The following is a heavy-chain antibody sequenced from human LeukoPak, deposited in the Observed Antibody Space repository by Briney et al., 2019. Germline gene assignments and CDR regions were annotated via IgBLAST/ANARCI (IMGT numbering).Heavy chain of an antibody. CDR3: ASQEEAVWPEPLDY. V-gene: IGHV3-7*01. CDR2: IKQDGSEK. D-gene: IGHD1-14*01. CDR1: GFTFSSYW. J-gene: IGHJ4*02. Sequence: GGSLRLSCAASGFTFSSYWMSWVRQAPGKGLEWVANIKQDGSEKYYVDSVKGRFTISRDNAKNSLYLQMNSLRAEDSAVYYCASQEEAVWPEPLDYWGQGTLVTVSS.